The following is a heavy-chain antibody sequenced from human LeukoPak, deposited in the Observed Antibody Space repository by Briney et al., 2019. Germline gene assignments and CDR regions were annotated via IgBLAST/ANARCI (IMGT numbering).Heavy chain of an antibody. Sequence: SETLSLTCTVSGGSISSYYWSWIRQPPGKGLEWIGYIYYSGSTNYNPSLKSRVTISVDTSKNQFSLKLSSVTAADTAVYYCARGYSYGSFYLLKSWYFDLWGRGTLVTVSS. D-gene: IGHD5-18*01. CDR2: IYYSGST. CDR1: GGSISSYY. J-gene: IGHJ2*01. CDR3: ARGYSYGSFYLLKSWYFDL. V-gene: IGHV4-59*01.